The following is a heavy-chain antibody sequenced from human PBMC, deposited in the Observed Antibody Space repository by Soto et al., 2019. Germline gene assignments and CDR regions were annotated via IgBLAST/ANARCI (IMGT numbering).Heavy chain of an antibody. V-gene: IGHV1-69*06. CDR3: ASIKPAADWKGTVGEYYYSYYGMDV. CDR2: IIPIFGTA. Sequence: SVKVSCKASGGTFSSYAISWVRQAPGQGLEWMGGIIPIFGTANYAQKFQGRVTITADKSTSTAYMELSSLRSEDTAVYYCASIKPAADWKGTVGEYYYSYYGMDVWGQGTTVTVSS. D-gene: IGHD6-13*01. CDR1: GGTFSSYA. J-gene: IGHJ6*02.